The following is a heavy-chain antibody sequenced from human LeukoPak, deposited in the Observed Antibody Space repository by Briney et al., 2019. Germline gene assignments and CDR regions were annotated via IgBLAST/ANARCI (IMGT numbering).Heavy chain of an antibody. V-gene: IGHV4-59*01. CDR2: IYYSGST. CDR3: ASAPRGYSYGFDY. Sequence: PSETLSLTCTVSGGSISSYYWSWIRQPPGKGLEWIGYIYYSGSTNYNPSLKSRVTISVDTSKNQFSLKLSSVTAADTAVYYWASAPRGYSYGFDYWGQGTLVTVSS. CDR1: GGSISSYY. D-gene: IGHD5-18*01. J-gene: IGHJ4*02.